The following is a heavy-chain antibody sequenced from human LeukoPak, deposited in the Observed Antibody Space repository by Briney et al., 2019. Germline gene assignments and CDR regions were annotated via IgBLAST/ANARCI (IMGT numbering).Heavy chain of an antibody. CDR1: GFTVSSNY. J-gene: IGHJ4*02. CDR2: IYSGGST. CDR3: ARDQGYSGSYYVY. Sequence: GGSLRLSCAASGFTVSSNYMSWVRQAPGKGLEWVSVIYSGGSTYYADSVKGRFTISRDNSKNTLYLQMNSLRAEDTAVYYCARDQGYSGSYYVYWGQGTLVTVSS. V-gene: IGHV3-53*01. D-gene: IGHD1-26*01.